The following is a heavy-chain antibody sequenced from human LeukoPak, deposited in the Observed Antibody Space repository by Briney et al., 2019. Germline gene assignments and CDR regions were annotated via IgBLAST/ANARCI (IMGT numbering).Heavy chain of an antibody. V-gene: IGHV4-30-2*01. CDR2: IYHSGST. CDR1: RGSISSGGYY. D-gene: IGHD6-19*01. Sequence: SETLSLTCTVSRGSISSGGYYWSWIRQPPGKGLEWIGYIYHSGSTYYNPSLKSRVTISVDRSKNQFSLKLSSVTAADTAVYYCARGRAQWLVDYWGQGTLVTVSS. J-gene: IGHJ4*02. CDR3: ARGRAQWLVDY.